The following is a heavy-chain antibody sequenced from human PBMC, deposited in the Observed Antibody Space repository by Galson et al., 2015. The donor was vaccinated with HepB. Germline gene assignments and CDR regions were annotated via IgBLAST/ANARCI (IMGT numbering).Heavy chain of an antibody. D-gene: IGHD6-13*01. CDR3: ARNAHGQLVLINYYYYGMDV. CDR1: GYTFTSYA. Sequence: SVKVSCKASGYTFTSYAMHWVRQAPGQRLEWMGWINAGNGNTKYSQKFQGRVTITRDTSASTAYMELSSLRSEDTAVYYCARNAHGQLVLINYYYYGMDVWGQGTTVTVSS. J-gene: IGHJ6*02. V-gene: IGHV1-3*01. CDR2: INAGNGNT.